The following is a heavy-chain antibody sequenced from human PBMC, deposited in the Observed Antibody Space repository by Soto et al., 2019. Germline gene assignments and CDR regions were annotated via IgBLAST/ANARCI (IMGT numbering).Heavy chain of an antibody. D-gene: IGHD3-10*01. V-gene: IGHV4-4*02. J-gene: IGHJ4*02. Sequence: SETLSLTCAVSGGSISSSNWWSWVRQPPGKGLEWIGEIYHSGSTNYNPSLKSRVTISVDTSKNQFSLKLSSVTAADTAVYYCARGSGVLLWFGECIDYWGQGTLVTVSS. CDR2: IYHSGST. CDR1: GGSISSSNW. CDR3: ARGSGVLLWFGECIDY.